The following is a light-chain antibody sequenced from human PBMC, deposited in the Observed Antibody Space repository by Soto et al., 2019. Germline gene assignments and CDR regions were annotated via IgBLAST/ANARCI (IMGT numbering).Light chain of an antibody. V-gene: IGLV1-51*01. Sequence: QSVLTQPPSVSAAPGQKVTISCSGSSSNIGNNVVSWYQQLPGTAPKLLIYDSNKRPSGIPDRFSGSKSGTSATLGITGLQTGDEADYYCGTWDSSLSAWVFGGGTKVTVL. J-gene: IGLJ3*02. CDR2: DSN. CDR3: GTWDSSLSAWV. CDR1: SSNIGNNV.